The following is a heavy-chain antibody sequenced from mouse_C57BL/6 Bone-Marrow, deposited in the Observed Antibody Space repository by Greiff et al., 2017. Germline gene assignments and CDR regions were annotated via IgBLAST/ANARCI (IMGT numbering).Heavy chain of an antibody. CDR2: IDPSDSYT. V-gene: IGHV1-50*01. CDR3: ARRGWYYSNSFAY. CDR1: GYTFTSYW. Sequence: QVQLQQPGAELVKPGASVKLSCKASGYTFTSYWMQWVKQRPGQGLEWIGEIDPSDSYTNYNQKFKGKATLTVDTSSSTAYMQLSSLTSEDSAVDYCARRGWYYSNSFAYWGQGTLVTVSA. J-gene: IGHJ3*01. D-gene: IGHD2-5*01.